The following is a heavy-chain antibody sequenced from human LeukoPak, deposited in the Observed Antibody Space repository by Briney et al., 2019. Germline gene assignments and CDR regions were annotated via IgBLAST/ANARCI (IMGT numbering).Heavy chain of an antibody. D-gene: IGHD3-10*01. CDR2: IYYSGTT. V-gene: IGHV4-39*07. J-gene: IGHJ3*02. Sequence: PSETLSLTCTVSGGSISSSSYYWGWIRQPPGKGLEWIGSIYYSGTTYYNPSLKSRVTISVDTSKNQFSLKLTSVTAADTAVYYCARDRGNDGFDIWGQGTMVTVSS. CDR3: ARDRGNDGFDI. CDR1: GGSISSSSYY.